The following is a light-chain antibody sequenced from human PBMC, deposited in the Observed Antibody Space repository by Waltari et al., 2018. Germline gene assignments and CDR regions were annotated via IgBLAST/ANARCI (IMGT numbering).Light chain of an antibody. CDR1: QSVSSSY. CDR3: QQYGSSPQYT. V-gene: IGKV3-20*01. J-gene: IGKJ2*01. Sequence: EILLTQSPGTLPLSPGERATLSCRARQSVSSSYLAWYQQKHGQAPRLLIYGASSRATGIPDRFSGSGSGTDFTLTISRLEPEDFAVYYCQQYGSSPQYTFGQGTKLEIK. CDR2: GAS.